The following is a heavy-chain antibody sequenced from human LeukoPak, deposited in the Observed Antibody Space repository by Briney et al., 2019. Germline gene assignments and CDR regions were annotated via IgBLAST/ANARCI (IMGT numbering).Heavy chain of an antibody. D-gene: IGHD2-21*02. J-gene: IGHJ5*02. CDR1: GYTFTSYY. CDR3: ARPSLPYCGGDCYTNWFDH. CDR2: INPSGGST. V-gene: IGHV1-46*01. Sequence: ASVKVSCKASGYTFTSYYMHWVRQAPGQGLEWMGIINPSGGSTSYAQKFQGRVTMTRDMSTSTVYMELSSLRSEDTAVYYCARPSLPYCGGDCYTNWFDHWGQGTLVTVSS.